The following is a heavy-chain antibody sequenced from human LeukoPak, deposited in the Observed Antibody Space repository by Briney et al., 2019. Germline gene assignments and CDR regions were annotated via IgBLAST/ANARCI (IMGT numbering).Heavy chain of an antibody. J-gene: IGHJ4*02. CDR1: GFTFSNYAM. CDR3: ARSVSSLFNSGTAWPGGFDS. CDR2: IYHTGNT. D-gene: IGHD6-13*01. V-gene: IGHV4-4*02. Sequence: GSLRLSCAASGFTFSNYAMSWVRQSPGKGPEWIGEIYHTGNTKYNPSLKRQITILVDKSKNQFSLELTPVTAADTAVYYCARSVSSLFNSGTAWPGGFDSWGQGTLVTVSS.